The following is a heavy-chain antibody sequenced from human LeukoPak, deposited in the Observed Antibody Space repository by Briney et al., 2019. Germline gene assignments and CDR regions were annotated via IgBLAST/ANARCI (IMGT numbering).Heavy chain of an antibody. CDR2: ISGATYRT. CDR1: GLNFSGYA. J-gene: IGHJ6*02. V-gene: IGHV3-23*01. Sequence: GGSLRLSCGASGLNFSGYAMSWVRQAPGKGLQWVSAISGATYRTYYADSVKGQFTISRDNSKNTLYLQMNSLRAEDTAVYYCARMGPGGWPLGPYGMDVWGQGTTVTVSS. D-gene: IGHD2-15*01. CDR3: ARMGPGGWPLGPYGMDV.